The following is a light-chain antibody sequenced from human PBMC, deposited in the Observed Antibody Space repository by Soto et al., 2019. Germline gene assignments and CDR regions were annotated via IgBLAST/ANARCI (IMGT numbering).Light chain of an antibody. CDR3: CSYAGSSTSVV. V-gene: IGLV2-23*01. J-gene: IGLJ2*01. CDR2: GGS. CDR1: STDVGSDNL. Sequence: QSALTQPASVSGSPGQSITISCTGTSTDVGSDNLVSWYQQHPGKAPKLMIYGGSKRPSGVSNRFSGSKSGNTASLTISGLQAEDEADYYCCSYAGSSTSVVFGGGTKVTVL.